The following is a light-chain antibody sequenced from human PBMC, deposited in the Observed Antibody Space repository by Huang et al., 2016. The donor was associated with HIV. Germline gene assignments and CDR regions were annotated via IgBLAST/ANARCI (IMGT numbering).Light chain of an antibody. J-gene: IGKJ4*01. CDR2: DAS. V-gene: IGKV3-11*01. Sequence: EIVLTQSPATLSLSPGERATISCRASQSVCSYLAWYQQKPGQAPRLLIYDASNRATGIPARFSGSGSGTDFTLTISSLEPEDFAVYYCQQRSNWAPITFGGGTKVEIK. CDR3: QQRSNWAPIT. CDR1: QSVCSY.